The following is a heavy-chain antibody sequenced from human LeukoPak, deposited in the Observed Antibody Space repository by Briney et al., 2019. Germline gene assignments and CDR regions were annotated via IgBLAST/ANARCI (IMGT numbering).Heavy chain of an antibody. J-gene: IGHJ3*02. CDR1: GGSISTGSYY. CDR2: IYTSGST. V-gene: IGHV4-61*02. D-gene: IGHD3-10*01. CDR3: ARDTITMVRGISYDAFDI. Sequence: SETLSLTCIVSGGSISTGSYYWSWVRQPAGKGLEWIGRIYTSGSTNYNPSLKSRVTISVDTSKNQFSLKLSSVTAADTAVYYCARDTITMVRGISYDAFDIWGQGTMVTVSS.